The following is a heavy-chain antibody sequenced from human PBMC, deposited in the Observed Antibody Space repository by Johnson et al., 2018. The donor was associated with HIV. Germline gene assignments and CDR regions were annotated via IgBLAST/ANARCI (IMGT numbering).Heavy chain of an antibody. J-gene: IGHJ3*02. V-gene: IGHV3-73*01. D-gene: IGHD2-15*01. CDR3: ATESRYCSGGSCQDAFDI. CDR1: GFTFSGPP. Sequence: VQLVESGGGLVQPGGSLKLSCAASGFTFSGPPLHWVRQASGKGLEWIAHIRSKGDTYATAYAVSVKGRFSISRDDSKNPAYLLMKRLQTEDTATYYCATESRYCSGGSCQDAFDIWGQGTMVTVSS. CDR2: IRSKGDTYAT.